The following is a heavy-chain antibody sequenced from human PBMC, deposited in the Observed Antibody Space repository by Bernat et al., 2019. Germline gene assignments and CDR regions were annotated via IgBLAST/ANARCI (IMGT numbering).Heavy chain of an antibody. CDR1: GFTVSNNY. Sequence: VQLVESGGALVQPGGSLRLSCAVSGFTVSNNYMTWVRQAPGKGLEWVAVISYDGSNKYYADSVKGRFTISRDNSKNTLYLQMNSLRAEDTAVYYCAREPSTVTTVYFQHWGQGTLVTVSS. D-gene: IGHD4-17*01. J-gene: IGHJ1*01. CDR3: AREPSTVTTVYFQH. CDR2: ISYDGSNK. V-gene: IGHV3-30*01.